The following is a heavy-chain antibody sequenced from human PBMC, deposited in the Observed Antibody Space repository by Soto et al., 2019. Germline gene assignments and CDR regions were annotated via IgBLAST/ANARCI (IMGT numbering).Heavy chain of an antibody. J-gene: IGHJ4*02. CDR1: GVSLRTSGVG. CDR3: AHSPSSTYFHYFDY. V-gene: IGHV2-5*02. CDR2: MFWDDDK. D-gene: IGHD6-13*01. Sequence: QITLKESGPTLVKPTQTLTLTCSFSGVSLRTSGVGVGWIRQPPGKALEWLALMFWDDDKRYSPSLRNRLTITRDTSKHQVVLTMTNMDPVDTATYYCAHSPSSTYFHYFDYWGQGTLVTVSS.